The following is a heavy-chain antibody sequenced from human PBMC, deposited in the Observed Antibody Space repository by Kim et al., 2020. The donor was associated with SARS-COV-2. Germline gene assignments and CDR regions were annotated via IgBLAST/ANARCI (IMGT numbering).Heavy chain of an antibody. CDR2: IYYSGST. CDR1: GGSISSYY. CDR3: ASGQRITMFGVVRGMDV. D-gene: IGHD3-3*01. Sequence: SETLSLTCTVSGGSISSYYWSWIRQPPGKGLEWIGYIYYSGSTNYNPSLKSRVTISVDTSKNQFSLKLSSVTAAATAVYYCASGQRITMFGVVRGMDVWGQGTTVTVSS. J-gene: IGHJ6*02. V-gene: IGHV4-59*13.